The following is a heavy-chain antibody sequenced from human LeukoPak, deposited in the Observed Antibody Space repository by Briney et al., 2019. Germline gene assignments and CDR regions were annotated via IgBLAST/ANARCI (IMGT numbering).Heavy chain of an antibody. CDR3: VRQVSDY. CDR2: INSNSGGT. CDR1: GYTFIDYY. J-gene: IGHJ4*02. D-gene: IGHD1-14*01. V-gene: IGHV1-2*02. Sequence: ASVKVSCKASGYTFIDYYIHWVRQAPGQGLEWMGWINSNSGGTNYAQKFQGRVTMTRDTSISTAYMELSRLRSDDTAVYYCVRQVSDYWGPGTLVTVSS.